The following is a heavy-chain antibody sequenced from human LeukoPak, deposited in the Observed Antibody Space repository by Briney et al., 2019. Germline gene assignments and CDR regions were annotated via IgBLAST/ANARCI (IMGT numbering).Heavy chain of an antibody. Sequence: ASVKVSCKASGYTYTSYDISWVRQAPGQGLEWMGWISAYNGNTNYAQKLQGRVTMTTDTSTSTAYMELRSLRSDDTAVYYCARDSLRYFDWLLLSRLDDAFDIWGQGTMVTVSS. D-gene: IGHD3-9*01. J-gene: IGHJ3*02. CDR3: ARDSLRYFDWLLLSRLDDAFDI. CDR2: ISAYNGNT. V-gene: IGHV1-18*01. CDR1: GYTYTSYD.